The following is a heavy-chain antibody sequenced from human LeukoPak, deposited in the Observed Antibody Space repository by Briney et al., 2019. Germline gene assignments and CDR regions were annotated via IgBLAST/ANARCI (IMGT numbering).Heavy chain of an antibody. CDR3: ARLYGSGWFDGDF. J-gene: IGHJ4*02. Sequence: SETLSLTCAVYGGSFSGYYWSWIRQPPGKGLEWIGQINHSGSTNYNPSLKSRVIISVDTSKNQFSLKLSSVTAADTAVYYCARLYGSGWFDGDFWGRGTLVTVSS. D-gene: IGHD6-19*01. CDR1: GGSFSGYY. V-gene: IGHV4-34*01. CDR2: INHSGST.